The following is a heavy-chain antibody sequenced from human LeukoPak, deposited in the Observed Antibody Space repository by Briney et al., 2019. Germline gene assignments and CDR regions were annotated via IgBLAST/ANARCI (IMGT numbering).Heavy chain of an antibody. J-gene: IGHJ5*02. V-gene: IGHV2-5*02. D-gene: IGHD3-22*01. CDR2: IYWDDDK. CDR3: AHRLSTSYSYETSGYYDWFDT. Sequence: KASGPTLVKPTQTLTLTCTFSGFSLSTSGVGVGWIRQPPGKALEWLALIYWDDDKRYSPSLKSRLTITNDTSKNQVVLAMTNMDPVDTATYYCAHRLSTSYSYETSGYYDWFDTWGQGTLVTVSS. CDR1: GFSLSTSGVG.